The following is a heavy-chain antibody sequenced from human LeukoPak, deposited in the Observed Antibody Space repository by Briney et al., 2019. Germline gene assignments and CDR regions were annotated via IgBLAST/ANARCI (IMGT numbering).Heavy chain of an antibody. Sequence: GASVKVSCKASGYTFTGYYMHWVRQAPGQGLEWMGWINPNSGGTSYAQNFQGRGTMTRDTSISTAYMELSSLSSDDTAVYYCAITALAGYSYERRWNAFDIWGQGTMVTVSS. CDR3: AITALAGYSYERRWNAFDI. CDR2: INPNSGGT. V-gene: IGHV1-2*02. J-gene: IGHJ3*02. CDR1: GYTFTGYY. D-gene: IGHD5-18*01.